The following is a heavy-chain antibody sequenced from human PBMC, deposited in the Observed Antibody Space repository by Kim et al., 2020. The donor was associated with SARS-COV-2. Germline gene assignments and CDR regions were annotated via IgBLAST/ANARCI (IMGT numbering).Heavy chain of an antibody. Sequence: GGSLRLSCAASGFTFSSYGMSWVRQAPGKGLEWVAVISYDGSNTYYADSVKGRFTISRDNSKNALYVQMNSLRADDTAIYYCAKGHVRDYQQPYYYFDYWGQGALVTVSS. CDR3: AKGHVRDYQQPYYYFDY. CDR1: GFTFSSYG. V-gene: IGHV3-30*18. CDR2: ISYDGSNT. D-gene: IGHD2-2*02. J-gene: IGHJ4*02.